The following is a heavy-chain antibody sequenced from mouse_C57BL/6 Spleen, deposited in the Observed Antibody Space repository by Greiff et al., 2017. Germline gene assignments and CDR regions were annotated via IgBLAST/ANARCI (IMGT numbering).Heavy chain of an antibody. CDR2: IYPGSGST. J-gene: IGHJ4*01. D-gene: IGHD1-1*01. Sequence: VQLQQPGAELVKPGASVKMSCKASGYTFTSYWITWVKQRPGQGLEWIGDIYPGSGSTNYNEKFKSKATLTVDTSSSTAYMQLSSLTSEDSAVYYCARSTTVVAPMDYWGHGTSVTVSS. CDR3: ARSTTVVAPMDY. V-gene: IGHV1-55*01. CDR1: GYTFTSYW.